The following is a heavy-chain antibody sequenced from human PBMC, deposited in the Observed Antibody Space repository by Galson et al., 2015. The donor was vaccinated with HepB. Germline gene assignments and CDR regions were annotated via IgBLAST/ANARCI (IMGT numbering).Heavy chain of an antibody. CDR3: ARGDKESGVVIFSVAFDI. CDR2: ISSSSSSI. V-gene: IGHV3-48*01. Sequence: SLRLSCAASGFTFSSYSMNWVRQAPGKGLEWVSYISSSSSSIYYADSVKGRFTISRDNAKNSLYLQMNSLRAEDTAVYYCARGDKESGVVIFSVAFDIWGQGTMVTVSS. J-gene: IGHJ3*02. D-gene: IGHD3-3*01. CDR1: GFTFSSYS.